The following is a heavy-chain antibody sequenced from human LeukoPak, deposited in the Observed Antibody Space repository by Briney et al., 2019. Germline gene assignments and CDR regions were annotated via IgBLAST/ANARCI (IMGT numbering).Heavy chain of an antibody. Sequence: GSLRLSCAASGFTFSSYAMHWVRQAPGKGLEWIGSIYYSGSTYYNPSLKSRVTISVDTSKNQFSLKLSSVTAADTAVYYCASLPYDAFDIWGQGTMVTVSS. V-gene: IGHV4-39*07. CDR1: GFTFSSYA. J-gene: IGHJ3*02. CDR3: ASLPYDAFDI. CDR2: IYYSGST.